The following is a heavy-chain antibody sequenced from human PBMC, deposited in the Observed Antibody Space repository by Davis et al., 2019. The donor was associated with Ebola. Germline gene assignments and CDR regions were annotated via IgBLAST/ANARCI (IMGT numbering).Heavy chain of an antibody. CDR2: VSHSEREK. Sequence: PGGSPRLSCAASGFTFSNYAMHWVRQAPGKGLEWVAVVSHSEREKFYADSVKGRFTISRDNSENTLYLQMNSLTADDTSVYYCARAGFDEVLDYWGQGTPVTVSS. CDR3: ARAGFDEVLDY. D-gene: IGHD3-3*01. V-gene: IGHV3-30*04. J-gene: IGHJ4*02. CDR1: GFTFSNYA.